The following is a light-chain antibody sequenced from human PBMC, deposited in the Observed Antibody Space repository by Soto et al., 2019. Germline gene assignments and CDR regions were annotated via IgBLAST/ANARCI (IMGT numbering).Light chain of an antibody. J-gene: IGKJ1*01. V-gene: IGKV1-5*03. CDR3: QQYDSYWT. Sequence: DNQMTQSPSTLSASVGDRVTITCRASQSISSWLAWYQQKPGKAPKLLIYKASNLESGVPSRFSGSGSGTEFTLTISSLQPDDFATYYCQQYDSYWTFGQGTKVEIK. CDR1: QSISSW. CDR2: KAS.